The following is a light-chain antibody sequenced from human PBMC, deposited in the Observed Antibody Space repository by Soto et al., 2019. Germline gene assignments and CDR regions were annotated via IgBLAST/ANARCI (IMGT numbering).Light chain of an antibody. CDR3: QQYNSYSPLT. V-gene: IGKV1-5*01. Sequence: DIQMTQSPSTLSASVGDRVTITCRASQSITNWVAWYQQKPWKAPKLLVYDASSLESGVPSRFSGSGSGTEFTLTISSLQPDDFATYYCQQYNSYSPLTFGPGTKVDIK. J-gene: IGKJ3*01. CDR1: QSITNW. CDR2: DAS.